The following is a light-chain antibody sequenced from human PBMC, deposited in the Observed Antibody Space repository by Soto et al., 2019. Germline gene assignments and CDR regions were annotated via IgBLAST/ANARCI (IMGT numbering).Light chain of an antibody. CDR2: GAS. CDR3: QQYNNWPPI. V-gene: IGKV3-20*01. Sequence: EIVLTQSPGTLSLSPGERATLSCRASQSVSSNYLAWYQQKPGQAPRLLIYGASSRATGIPDRFSGSGSGTEFTLTISRLEPEDFAVYYCQQYNNWPPIFGQGTRLEIK. CDR1: QSVSSNY. J-gene: IGKJ5*01.